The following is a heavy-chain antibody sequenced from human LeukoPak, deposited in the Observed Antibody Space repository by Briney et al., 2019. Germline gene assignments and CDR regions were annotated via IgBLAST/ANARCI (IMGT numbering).Heavy chain of an antibody. CDR3: AREGEDIVVVPAARGIDY. J-gene: IGHJ4*02. Sequence: PGGSLRLSCAASGFTFSSYWMSWVRQAPGKGLEWVANIKQDGSAKYYVDSVKGRFTISRDNAKNSLYLQMNSLRAEDTAVYYCAREGEDIVVVPAARGIDYWGQGTLVTVSS. CDR1: GFTFSSYW. CDR2: IKQDGSAK. D-gene: IGHD2-2*01. V-gene: IGHV3-7*01.